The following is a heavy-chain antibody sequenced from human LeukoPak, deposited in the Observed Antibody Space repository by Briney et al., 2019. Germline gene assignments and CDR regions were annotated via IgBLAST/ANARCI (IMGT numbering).Heavy chain of an antibody. V-gene: IGHV3-21*01. D-gene: IGHD2-21*02. CDR3: ARDTDPYCGGDCDRDY. CDR1: GFTFSSYS. J-gene: IGHJ4*02. CDR2: ISSSSSYI. Sequence: GGSLRLSCAASGFTFSSYSMNWVRQAPGKGLEWVSSISSSSSYIYYADSVKGRFTISRDNAKNSLSLQMNSLRAEDTAVYYCARDTDPYCGGDCDRDYWGQGTLVTVSS.